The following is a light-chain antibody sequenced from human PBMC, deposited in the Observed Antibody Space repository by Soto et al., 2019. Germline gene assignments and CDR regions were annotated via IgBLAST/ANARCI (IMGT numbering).Light chain of an antibody. CDR3: QQSYSTPIT. V-gene: IGKV1-39*01. CDR1: HNIGTY. J-gene: IGKJ5*01. CDR2: GTS. Sequence: DIQMTQSPSSLSAVVGDRVTITCRTSHNIGTYLNWYQQKPGKAPRLLIYGTSSLQSGVPSRFSGSGSGTDFTLTISSLRTEDFATYYCQQSYSTPITFGQGTRLEIK.